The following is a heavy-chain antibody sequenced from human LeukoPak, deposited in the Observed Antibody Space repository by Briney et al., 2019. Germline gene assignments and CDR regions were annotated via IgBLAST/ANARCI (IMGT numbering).Heavy chain of an antibody. D-gene: IGHD3-3*01. CDR3: ARDNTYYDFWSGYYIFDY. CDR2: ISSSSSTI. Sequence: AGSLRLSCAASGFTFSSYSMNWVRQAPGKGLEWVSYISSSSSTIYYADSVKGRFTISRDNAKNSLYLQMNSLRAEDTAVYYCARDNTYYDFWSGYYIFDYWGQGTLVTVSS. CDR1: GFTFSSYS. J-gene: IGHJ4*02. V-gene: IGHV3-48*01.